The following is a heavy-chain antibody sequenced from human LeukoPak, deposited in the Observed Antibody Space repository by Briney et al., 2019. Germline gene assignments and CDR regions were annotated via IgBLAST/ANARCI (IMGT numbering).Heavy chain of an antibody. D-gene: IGHD1-1*01. CDR3: ARGQLERRSVDY. Sequence: PSETLSLTCTVSGGSISTYYWSWIRQPPGKGLEWIGYIYYSGSTNYNPSLKSRVTMSVVTSKNQFSLKLNSLTAADTAVYYCARGQLERRSVDYWGQGTLVTVSS. V-gene: IGHV4-59*01. J-gene: IGHJ4*02. CDR2: IYYSGST. CDR1: GGSISTYY.